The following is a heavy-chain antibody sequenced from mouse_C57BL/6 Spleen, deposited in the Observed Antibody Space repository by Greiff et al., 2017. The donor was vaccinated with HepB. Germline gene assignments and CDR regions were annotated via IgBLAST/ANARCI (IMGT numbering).Heavy chain of an antibody. D-gene: IGHD1-1*01. V-gene: IGHV1-47*01. CDR1: GYTFTTYP. CDR2: FHPYNDDT. CDR3: ARRNYGSSYDAMDY. J-gene: IGHJ4*01. Sequence: QVQLKESGAELVKPGASVKMSCKASGYTFTTYPIEWMKQNHGKSLEWIGNFHPYNDDTKYNEKFKGKATLTVEKSSSTVYLELSRLTSDDSAVYYCARRNYGSSYDAMDYWGQGTSVTVSS.